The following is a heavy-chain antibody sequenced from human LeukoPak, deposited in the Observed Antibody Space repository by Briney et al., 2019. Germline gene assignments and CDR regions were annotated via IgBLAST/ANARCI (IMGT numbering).Heavy chain of an antibody. CDR3: ARDRRMVVAATRTFDY. CDR2: IYYSGST. V-gene: IGHV4-39*07. J-gene: IGHJ4*02. Sequence: PSETLSLTCTVSGGSISSSSYYWGWIRQPPGKGLEWIGSIYYSGSTYYNPSLKSRVTISVDTSKNQFSLKLSSVTAADTAVYYCARDRRMVVAATRTFDYWGQGTLVTVSS. CDR1: GGSISSSSYY. D-gene: IGHD2-15*01.